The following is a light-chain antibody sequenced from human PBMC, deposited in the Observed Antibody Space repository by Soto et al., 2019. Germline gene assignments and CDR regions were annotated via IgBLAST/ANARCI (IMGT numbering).Light chain of an antibody. CDR1: SSNIGTYA. V-gene: IGLV1-36*01. CDR2: YDD. Sequence: QSVLTQPPSVSEAPRQRVTISCSGSSSNIGTYAVNWYQQLPGKAPKLIIYYDDLVPSGVSDRFSGSRSGTSASLAISGLQSEDEADYYCASWDDSLRAPVFGGGTKLT. CDR3: ASWDDSLRAPV. J-gene: IGLJ2*01.